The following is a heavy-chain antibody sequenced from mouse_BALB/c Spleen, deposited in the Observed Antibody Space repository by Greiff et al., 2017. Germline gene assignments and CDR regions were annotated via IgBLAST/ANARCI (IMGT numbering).Heavy chain of an antibody. CDR1: GYSFTGYF. CDR2: INPYNGDT. CDR3: ARSGYYGVSPLTGAMEY. V-gene: IGHV1-20*02. Sequence: EVQVVESGPELVKPGASVKISCKASGYSFTGYFMNWVMQSHGKSLEWIGRINPYNGDTFYNQKFKGKATLTVDKSSSTAHMELRSLASEDSAVYYCARSGYYGVSPLTGAMEYWGQGTPVTVSA. D-gene: IGHD1-1*02. J-gene: IGHJ4*01.